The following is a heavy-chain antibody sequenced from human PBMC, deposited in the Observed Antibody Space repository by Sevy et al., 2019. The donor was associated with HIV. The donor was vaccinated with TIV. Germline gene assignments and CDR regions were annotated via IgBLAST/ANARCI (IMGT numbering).Heavy chain of an antibody. V-gene: IGHV3-30-3*01. D-gene: IGHD1-1*01. CDR1: GFTFSYFS. CDR3: ALERLTSNVAEYFHN. CDR2: ISYDANND. Sequence: GGSRRLSCAASGFTFSYFSMHWVRQAPGKGLEWVATISYDANNDQYADSVKGRFTISRDNSKNALYLQMNNLRADDTAVYFCALERLTSNVAEYFHNWGQGTLVTVSS. J-gene: IGHJ1*01.